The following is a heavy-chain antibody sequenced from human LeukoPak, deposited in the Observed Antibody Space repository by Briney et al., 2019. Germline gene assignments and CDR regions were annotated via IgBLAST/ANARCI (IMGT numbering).Heavy chain of an antibody. V-gene: IGHV3-30*18. CDR1: GFTFSSYG. CDR3: AKNSPKPAGTYFQH. Sequence: GGSLRLSCAASGFTFSSYGMHWIRQAPGKGLEWVAVISYDGSNEYYADSVKGRFTISRDNSKNTLYLQMNSLRAEDTAVYYCAKNSPKPAGTYFQHCGQGTLVTVSS. J-gene: IGHJ1*01. CDR2: ISYDGSNE. D-gene: IGHD2-2*01.